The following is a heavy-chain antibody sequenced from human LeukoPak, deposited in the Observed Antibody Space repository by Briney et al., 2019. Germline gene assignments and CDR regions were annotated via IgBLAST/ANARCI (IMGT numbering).Heavy chain of an antibody. CDR3: ANIAAAGGYFDY. Sequence: SETLSLTCTVSGGSTSSYYWSWIRQPAGQGLEWIGRIYTSGSTNYNPSLKSRVAISVDKSKNQFSLKLSSVTAADTAVYYCANIAAAGGYFDYWGQGTLVTVSS. CDR2: IYTSGST. J-gene: IGHJ4*02. D-gene: IGHD6-25*01. V-gene: IGHV4-4*07. CDR1: GGSTSSYY.